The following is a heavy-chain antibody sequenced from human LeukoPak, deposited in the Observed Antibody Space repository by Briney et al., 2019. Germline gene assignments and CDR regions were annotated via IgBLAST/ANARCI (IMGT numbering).Heavy chain of an antibody. Sequence: GGSLRLSCTASGLPFENYSLAWVRQAPGKGLEWVSSISSGSSYMYYTDLVKGRFTISRDNAQNSVFLQMNSLRAEDTAVYYCAKVPAAIRGAFDIWGQGTMVTVSS. J-gene: IGHJ3*02. CDR2: ISSGSSYM. CDR1: GLPFENYS. D-gene: IGHD2-2*01. CDR3: AKVPAAIRGAFDI. V-gene: IGHV3-21*01.